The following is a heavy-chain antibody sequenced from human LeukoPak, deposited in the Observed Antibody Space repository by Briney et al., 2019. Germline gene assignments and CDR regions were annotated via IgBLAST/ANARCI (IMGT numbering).Heavy chain of an antibody. Sequence: SETLSLTCTVSGYSISSGYYWGWIRQPPGKGLEWIGGIYHSGSTYYNPSLKSRVTISVDTSKNQFSLKLSSVTAADTAVYYCARGPISDYYDSSGYWHYFDYWGQGTLVTVSS. CDR3: ARGPISDYYDSSGYWHYFDY. J-gene: IGHJ4*02. V-gene: IGHV4-38-2*02. CDR1: GYSISSGYY. CDR2: IYHSGST. D-gene: IGHD3-22*01.